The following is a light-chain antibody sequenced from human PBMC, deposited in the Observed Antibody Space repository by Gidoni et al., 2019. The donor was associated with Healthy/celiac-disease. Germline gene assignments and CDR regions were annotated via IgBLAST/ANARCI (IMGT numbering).Light chain of an antibody. CDR3: QQYNNWPPT. CDR1: QSVSSN. J-gene: IGKJ4*01. CDR2: GAS. Sequence: EIVMTQSPATLSVSPGERATLSGRASQSVSSNLAWYQQKPGQAPRLLIEGASTRATGTPARFSGSGSGTEFTITISSLQSEDFAVYCCQQYNNWPPTFGGGTKVEIK. V-gene: IGKV3-15*01.